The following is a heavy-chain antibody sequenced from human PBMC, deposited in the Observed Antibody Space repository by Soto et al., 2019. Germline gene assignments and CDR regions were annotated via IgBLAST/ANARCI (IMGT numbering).Heavy chain of an antibody. D-gene: IGHD1-26*01. Sequence: QVQLVQSGAEVKKPGASAKVSCKASGYTFSNYGINWMRQVPGQGLEWMGWISAYNGTTNYAQKFQGRVTMTTDASMNTAHMELRSLRSDDTAVYYCARASGGGVGTTSYWGQGTLVTVSS. J-gene: IGHJ4*02. V-gene: IGHV1-18*01. CDR1: GYTFSNYG. CDR2: ISAYNGTT. CDR3: ARASGGGVGTTSY.